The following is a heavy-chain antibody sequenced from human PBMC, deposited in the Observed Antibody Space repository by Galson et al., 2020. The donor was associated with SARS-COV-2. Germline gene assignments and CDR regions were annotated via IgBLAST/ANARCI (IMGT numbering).Heavy chain of an antibody. CDR1: GYTLTELS. V-gene: IGHV1-24*01. D-gene: IGHD2-2*01. CDR3: ATAFPWALPAAYYYYGMDV. CDR2: FDPEDGET. Sequence: ASVKVSCKVSGYTLTELSMHWVRQAPGKGLEWMGGFDPEDGETIYAQKFQGRVTMTEDTSTDTAYMELSSLRSEDTAVYYCATAFPWALPAAYYYYGMDVWGQGTTVTVSS. J-gene: IGHJ6*02.